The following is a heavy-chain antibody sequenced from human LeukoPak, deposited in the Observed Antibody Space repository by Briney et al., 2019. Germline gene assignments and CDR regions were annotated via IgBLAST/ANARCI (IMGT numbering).Heavy chain of an antibody. CDR2: ISGSGGSP. Sequence: PGGSLRLSCAASGFTFSSYSMNWVRQAPGKGLECVSAISGSGGSPYYVDSVKGRFTISRRNSKNTLYLQMNSLRAEDTAVYYCARDTITIFGVVDSDYWGQGTLVTVSS. CDR3: ARDTITIFGVVDSDY. CDR1: GFTFSSYS. D-gene: IGHD3-3*01. V-gene: IGHV3-23*01. J-gene: IGHJ4*02.